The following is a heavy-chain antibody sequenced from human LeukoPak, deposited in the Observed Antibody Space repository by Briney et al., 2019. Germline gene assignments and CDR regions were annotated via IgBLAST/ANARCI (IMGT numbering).Heavy chain of an antibody. Sequence: GGSLRLSCAASGFPFSSYWMTWVRQAPGQGLEWVSYISSSGSTIYYADSVKGRFTISRDNAKNSLYLQMNSLRAEDTAVYYCARGPFWSGYYDDWGQGTLVTVSS. D-gene: IGHD3-3*01. CDR3: ARGPFWSGYYDD. CDR2: ISSSGSTI. J-gene: IGHJ4*02. V-gene: IGHV3-48*04. CDR1: GFPFSSYW.